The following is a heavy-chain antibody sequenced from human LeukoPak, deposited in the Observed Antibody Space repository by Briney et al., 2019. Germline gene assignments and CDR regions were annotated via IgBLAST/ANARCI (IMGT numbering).Heavy chain of an antibody. CDR2: ISGSGSDT. D-gene: IGHD2-21*02. V-gene: IGHV3-23*01. J-gene: IGHJ4*02. CDR1: GFTFSHSA. CDR3: AKDIVGGGDDY. Sequence: PGGSLRLSCAASGFTFSHSAMSWVRQAPGKGLEWISTISGSGSDTNYADSVRGRLIISRDNAKNSIYLQMNSLRVEDTAVYYCAKDIVGGGDDYWGQGTLVIVSS.